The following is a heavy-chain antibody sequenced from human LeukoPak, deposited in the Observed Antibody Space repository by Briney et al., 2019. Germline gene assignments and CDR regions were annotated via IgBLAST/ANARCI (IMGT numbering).Heavy chain of an antibody. J-gene: IGHJ4*02. CDR1: GFTFSSYG. Sequence: GGSLRLSCAASGFTFSSYGMHWVRQAPGKWLECVSSIRGSHAPTYYAHSVNGRFTISRDNSKNTLSLQMTSLRAEDTAVYYCAKDFRVSYWGQGTLVTVSS. CDR2: IRGSHAPT. CDR3: AKDFRVSY. V-gene: IGHV3-23*01.